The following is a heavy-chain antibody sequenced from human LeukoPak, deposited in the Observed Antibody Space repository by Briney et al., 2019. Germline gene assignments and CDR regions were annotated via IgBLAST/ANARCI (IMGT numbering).Heavy chain of an antibody. Sequence: ASVKVSCKASGGTFSSYAISWVRQAPGQGLEWMGGIIPIFGTANYAQKFQGRVTITADESTSTAYMELSSLRSEDTAVYYCARAHTPDNHHIVVGLDYYYYMDVWGKGTTVTVSS. CDR1: GGTFSSYA. V-gene: IGHV1-69*13. CDR2: IIPIFGTA. CDR3: ARAHTPDNHHIVVGLDYYYYMDV. D-gene: IGHD2-2*01. J-gene: IGHJ6*03.